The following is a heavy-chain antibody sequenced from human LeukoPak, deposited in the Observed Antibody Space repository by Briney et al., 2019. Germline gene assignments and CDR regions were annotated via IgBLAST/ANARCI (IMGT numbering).Heavy chain of an antibody. Sequence: ASVKVSCKVSGYTLTELSMHWVRQAPGKGLEWMGGFDPEDGEIIYAQKFQGRVTMTEDTSTDTAYMELSSLRSEDTAVYYCATGVGAYPEFDYWGQGTLVTVSS. CDR1: GYTLTELS. J-gene: IGHJ4*02. CDR2: FDPEDGEI. D-gene: IGHD1-26*01. V-gene: IGHV1-24*01. CDR3: ATGVGAYPEFDY.